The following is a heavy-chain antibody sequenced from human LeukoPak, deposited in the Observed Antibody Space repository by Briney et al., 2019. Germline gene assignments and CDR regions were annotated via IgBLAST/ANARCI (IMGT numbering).Heavy chain of an antibody. CDR1: GYTFTSYY. D-gene: IGHD6-13*01. V-gene: IGHV1-46*01. Sequence: ASVKVSCKASGYTFTSYYIHWVRQAPGQGLEWMGIINTSGGSTTYAQKFQDRVTMTGDTSTSTVYMELSSLRSEDTAVYYCARDLFIATGGEGPGYWGQGTLVTVSS. CDR2: INTSGGST. J-gene: IGHJ4*02. CDR3: ARDLFIATGGEGPGY.